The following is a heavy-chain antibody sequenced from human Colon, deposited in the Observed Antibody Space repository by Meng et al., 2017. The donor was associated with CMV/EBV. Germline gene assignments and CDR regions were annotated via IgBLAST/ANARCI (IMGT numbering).Heavy chain of an antibody. Sequence: SGAVSGFTFSSYWMSWVRQAPGKGLEWVANIKQDGSEKYYVDSVKGRFTISRDNAKNSLYLQMNSLRAEDTAVYYCARLPVIVGATKHFDYWGQGTLVTVSS. CDR2: IKQDGSEK. CDR3: ARLPVIVGATKHFDY. CDR1: GFTFSSYW. V-gene: IGHV3-7*01. J-gene: IGHJ4*02. D-gene: IGHD1-26*01.